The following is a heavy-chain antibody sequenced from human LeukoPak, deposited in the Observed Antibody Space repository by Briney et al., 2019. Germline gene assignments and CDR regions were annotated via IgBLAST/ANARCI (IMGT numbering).Heavy chain of an antibody. J-gene: IGHJ5*02. CDR3: AGGDYDFWTTPRGFDP. V-gene: IGHV3-30*04. CDR1: GFTFSSYA. Sequence: PGGSLRLPCAASGFTFSSYAMHWVRQAPGKGLEWVAVISYDGSNKYYADSVKGRFTISRDNSKNTLYLQMNSLRAEDTAVYYCAGGDYDFWTTPRGFDPWGQGTLVTVSS. D-gene: IGHD3-3*01. CDR2: ISYDGSNK.